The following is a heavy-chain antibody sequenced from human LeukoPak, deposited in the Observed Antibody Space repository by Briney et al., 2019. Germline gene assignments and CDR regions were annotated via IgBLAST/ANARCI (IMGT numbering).Heavy chain of an antibody. Sequence: SETLSLTCAVYGGSFSGYYWSWIRQPLGKGLEWIGEINHSGSTNYNPSLKSRVTISVDTSKNQFSLKLSSVTAADTAVYYCARVGGYSFYFDYWGQGTLVTVSS. J-gene: IGHJ4*02. D-gene: IGHD5-12*01. CDR3: ARVGGYSFYFDY. CDR2: INHSGST. V-gene: IGHV4-34*01. CDR1: GGSFSGYY.